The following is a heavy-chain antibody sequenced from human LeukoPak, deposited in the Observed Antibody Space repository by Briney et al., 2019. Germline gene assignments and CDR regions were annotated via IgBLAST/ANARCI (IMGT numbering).Heavy chain of an antibody. J-gene: IGHJ4*02. V-gene: IGHV3-7*01. Sequence: GGSLRLSCVTSGFSCSTYDMSWVRQAPGKGLEGVANIKPDGSEKYFMDSVKGRFTISRDNAKNALYLEMNSLRAEDTAEYFCARERMYSGSGSTYPYYDYWGQGTLVTVSS. CDR3: ARERMYSGSGSTYPYYDY. CDR2: IKPDGSEK. CDR1: GFSCSTYD. D-gene: IGHD3-10*01.